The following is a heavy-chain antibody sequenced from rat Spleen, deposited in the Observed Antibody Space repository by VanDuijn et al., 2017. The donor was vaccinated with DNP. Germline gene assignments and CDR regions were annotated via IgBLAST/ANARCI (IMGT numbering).Heavy chain of an antibody. J-gene: IGHJ3*01. V-gene: IGHV3-3*01. CDR2: INRAGST. CDR3: ARWDHYIGFAY. Sequence: EVQLQESGPGLVKPSQSLSLTCSVTGYPITSNYWGWIREFPGNKLEWMGYINRAGSTNYNPSLKSRFSIIRDKSKNQFFLQVNSVTTEDTATYYCARWDHYIGFAYWGQGTLVTVSS. D-gene: IGHD1-1*01. CDR1: GYPITSNY.